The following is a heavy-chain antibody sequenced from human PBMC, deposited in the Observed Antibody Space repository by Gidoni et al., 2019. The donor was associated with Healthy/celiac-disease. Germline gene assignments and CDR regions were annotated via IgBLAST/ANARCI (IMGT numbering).Heavy chain of an antibody. D-gene: IGHD6-19*01. CDR3: ARGAFEQWLVTSNWFDP. J-gene: IGHJ5*02. Sequence: EVQLVESGGGLVKPGGYLRLSCAASGFTFRSSSMNWVRQAPGKGLEWVSSISSSSSYIYYADSVKGRFTISRDNAKNSLYLQMNSLRAEDTAVYYCARGAFEQWLVTSNWFDPWGQGTLVTVSS. CDR1: GFTFRSSS. V-gene: IGHV3-21*01. CDR2: ISSSSSYI.